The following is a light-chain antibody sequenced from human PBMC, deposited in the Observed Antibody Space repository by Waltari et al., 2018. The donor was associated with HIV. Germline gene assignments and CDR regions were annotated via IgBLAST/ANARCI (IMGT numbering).Light chain of an antibody. J-gene: IGLJ3*02. CDR3: SSYTTTSTWV. CDR2: EVS. CDR1: SSDVGGYNY. V-gene: IGLV2-14*01. Sequence: QSALTQPASVSGSPGQSITISCTGTSSDVGGYNYVSWYQQHPGKAPKVMIYEVSNRPSGVSNRFSGSKSGNTASLTISGLRAEDEADYYCSSYTTTSTWVFGGGTKLTVL.